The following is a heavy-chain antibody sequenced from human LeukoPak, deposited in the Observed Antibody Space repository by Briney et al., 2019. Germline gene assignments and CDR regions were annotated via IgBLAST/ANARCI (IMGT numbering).Heavy chain of an antibody. CDR3: ARDKRSGPYDSSGYYGDDAFDI. J-gene: IGHJ3*02. Sequence: PGGSLRLSCAASGFTFSSYWMHWVRQAPGKGLVWVSRINSDGSSTNYADSVKGRFTISRDNSKNTLYLRMNSLRAEDTAVYYCARDKRSGPYDSSGYYGDDAFDIWGQGTMVTVSS. CDR1: GFTFSSYW. V-gene: IGHV3-74*01. CDR2: INSDGSST. D-gene: IGHD3-22*01.